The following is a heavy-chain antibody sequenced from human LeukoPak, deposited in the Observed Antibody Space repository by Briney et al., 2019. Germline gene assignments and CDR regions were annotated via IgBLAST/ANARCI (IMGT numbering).Heavy chain of an antibody. CDR1: GYTFTGYY. J-gene: IGHJ4*02. CDR3: ARDYDSSGDIDY. V-gene: IGHV1-2*06. D-gene: IGHD3-22*01. CDR2: INPNSGGT. Sequence: ASVKVSCKASGYTFTGYYMHWVRQAPGQGLDWMGRINPNSGGTNYAQKFQGRVTMTRDTSISTAYMELSRLRSDDTAVYYCARDYDSSGDIDYWGQGTLVTLSS.